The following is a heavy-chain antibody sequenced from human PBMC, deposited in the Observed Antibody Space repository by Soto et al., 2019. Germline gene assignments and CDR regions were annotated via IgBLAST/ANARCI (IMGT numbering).Heavy chain of an antibody. CDR3: TKYGRWLVHFYSAGMAV. J-gene: IGHJ6*02. V-gene: IGHV3-23*01. CDR2: ISGSGGST. Sequence: EVQLLESGGGLVQPGGSLRLSCAASGFTFSSYAMSWVRQAPGKGLEWVSAISGSGGSTYYADSVKGRFAISRDISKNPLSLQMNSLRAADTAVYYWTKYGRWLVHFYSAGMAVWGQGNTVTVSS. CDR1: GFTFSSYA. D-gene: IGHD6-19*01.